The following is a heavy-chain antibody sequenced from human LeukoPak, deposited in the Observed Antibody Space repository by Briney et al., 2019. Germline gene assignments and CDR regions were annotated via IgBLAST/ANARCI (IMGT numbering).Heavy chain of an antibody. CDR3: ATGERYYFDY. CDR1: GYTFTNNLG. J-gene: IGHJ4*02. V-gene: IGHV7-4-1*02. CDR2: IITNTGNP. D-gene: IGHD3-9*01. Sequence: ASVKVSCKASGYTFTNNLGISWVRQAPGQGLEWMGWIITNTGNPTYAQGFTGRFVFSLDISVSTAYLQINSLKAEDTAVYYCATGERYYFDYWGQGALVTVSS.